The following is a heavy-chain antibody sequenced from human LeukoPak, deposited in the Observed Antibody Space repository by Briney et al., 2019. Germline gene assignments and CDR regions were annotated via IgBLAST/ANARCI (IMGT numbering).Heavy chain of an antibody. CDR2: INPNSGGT. Sequence: ASVKVSCKASGYTFTSYGISWVRQAPGQGLEWMGWINPNSGGTNYAQKFQGRVTMTRDTSISTAYMELSRLRSDDTAVYYCARDDSSGSLEVNYWGQGTLVTVSS. D-gene: IGHD3-22*01. CDR1: GYTFTSYG. V-gene: IGHV1-2*02. J-gene: IGHJ4*02. CDR3: ARDDSSGSLEVNY.